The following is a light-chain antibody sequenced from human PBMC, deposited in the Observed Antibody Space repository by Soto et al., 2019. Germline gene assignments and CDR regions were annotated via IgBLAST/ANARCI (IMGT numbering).Light chain of an antibody. CDR3: QQYESSWT. Sequence: EIVLTQSPGTLYLSPGEGATLSCRASQSIISTFLAWYQHKPGQAPRVLIYGASRRAAGIPDRFSGSGSGTDFTLTISRLEPEDFAVYYCQQYESSWTFGQGTKVEMK. V-gene: IGKV3-20*01. CDR2: GAS. CDR1: QSIISTF. J-gene: IGKJ1*01.